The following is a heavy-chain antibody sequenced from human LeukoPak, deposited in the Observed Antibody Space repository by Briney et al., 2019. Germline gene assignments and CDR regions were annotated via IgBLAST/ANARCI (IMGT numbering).Heavy chain of an antibody. D-gene: IGHD6-13*01. Sequence: GGSLRLSCAASGFAFNSYAMTCVRQAPGKGLEWVSTISGDTGTTYFADSVKGRFTISRDNSKNTLYLQMNSLRAEDTAVYYCAKVGSSTWYMYYFDYWGQGALVTVSS. J-gene: IGHJ4*02. CDR2: ISGDTGTT. V-gene: IGHV3-23*01. CDR3: AKVGSSTWYMYYFDY. CDR1: GFAFNSYA.